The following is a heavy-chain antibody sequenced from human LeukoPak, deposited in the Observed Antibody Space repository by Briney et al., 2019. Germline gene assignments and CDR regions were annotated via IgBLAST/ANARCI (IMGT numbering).Heavy chain of an antibody. D-gene: IGHD3-3*01. CDR2: IIPIFGTA. CDR3: ARDRRLRFLEWSPNAFDI. Sequence: SVKVSCKASGGTFSSYAISWVRQAPGQGLEWMGGIIPIFGTANYAQKFQGRVTITADESTSTAYMELSSLRSEDTAVYYCARDRRLRFLEWSPNAFDIWGQGTMVTVSS. CDR1: GGTFSSYA. J-gene: IGHJ3*02. V-gene: IGHV1-69*01.